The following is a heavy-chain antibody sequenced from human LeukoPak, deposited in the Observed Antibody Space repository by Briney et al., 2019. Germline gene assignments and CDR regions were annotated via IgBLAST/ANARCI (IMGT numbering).Heavy chain of an antibody. CDR2: IYYSGST. D-gene: IGHD4-17*01. J-gene: IGHJ4*02. CDR1: GGSISSYY. CDR3: ARDYGDYSAGY. V-gene: IGHV4-59*12. Sequence: SETLSLTCTVSGGSISSYYWSWVRQPPGKGLEWIGYIYYSGSTNYSPSLKSRVTISVDTSKNQFSLKLSSVTAADTAVYYCARDYGDYSAGYWGQGTLVTVSS.